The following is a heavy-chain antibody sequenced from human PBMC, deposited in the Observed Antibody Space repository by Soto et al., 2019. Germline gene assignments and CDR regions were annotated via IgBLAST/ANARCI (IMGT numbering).Heavy chain of an antibody. CDR1: GGSFSGYY. CDR3: AREACSNTSCYHD. D-gene: IGHD2-2*01. Sequence: PSETLSLTCAVYGGSFSGYYWSWIRQPPGKGLEWIGEINHYGSTNQNPSLKSRVTLSIDTSKNQFSLKLSSVTAADTAVYYCAREACSNTSCYHDWGQGTTVTVSS. J-gene: IGHJ6*02. V-gene: IGHV4-34*01. CDR2: INHYGST.